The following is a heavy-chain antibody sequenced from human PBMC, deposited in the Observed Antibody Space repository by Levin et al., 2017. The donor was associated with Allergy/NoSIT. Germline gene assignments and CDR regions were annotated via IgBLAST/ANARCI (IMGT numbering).Heavy chain of an antibody. CDR2: IIPKSGGT. D-gene: IGHD5-12*01. CDR1: GYTFTGYY. V-gene: IGHV1-2*06. Sequence: GASVKVSCKASGYTFTGYYMHWLRQAPGQGLEWMGRIIPKSGGTKYAEKFQGRVTMTRDTSISTVYLEVSRLKSDDTAVYFCARTPNPLSDEWLIDQWGQGTLVTVSS. CDR3: ARTPNPLSDEWLIDQ. J-gene: IGHJ4*02.